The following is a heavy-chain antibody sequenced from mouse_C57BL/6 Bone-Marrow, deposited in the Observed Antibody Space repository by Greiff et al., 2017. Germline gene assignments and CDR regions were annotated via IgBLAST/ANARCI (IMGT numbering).Heavy chain of an antibody. Sequence: VQGVESGAELARPGASVKMSCKASGYTFTSYTMHWVKQRPGQGLEWIGYINPSSGYTKYNQKFKDKATLTADKSSSTAYIQLSSLTSEDSAVYYCARASLYDYDCKAWFAYWGQGTLVTVSA. J-gene: IGHJ3*01. D-gene: IGHD2-4*01. CDR1: GYTFTSYT. V-gene: IGHV1-4*01. CDR2: INPSSGYT. CDR3: ARASLYDYDCKAWFAY.